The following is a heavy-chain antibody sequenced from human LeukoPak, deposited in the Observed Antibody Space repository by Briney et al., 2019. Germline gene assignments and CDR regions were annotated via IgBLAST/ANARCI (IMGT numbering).Heavy chain of an antibody. J-gene: IGHJ3*01. Sequence: PSETLSLTCTVSGGSISGTYYWSWIRQPPGKGLEWIGYIYYTGTTDSNPSLKSRVTMSLDTSKNQFSLNLSSVTAADTAVYYCARRWVYDKRAFDAWGQGTMVTVSS. CDR1: GGSISGTYY. D-gene: IGHD3-16*01. V-gene: IGHV4-59*08. CDR3: ARRWVYDKRAFDA. CDR2: IYYTGTT.